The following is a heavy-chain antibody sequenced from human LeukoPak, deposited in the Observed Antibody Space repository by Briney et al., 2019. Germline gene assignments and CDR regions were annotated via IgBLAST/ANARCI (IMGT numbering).Heavy chain of an antibody. CDR1: GYTFTGYY. D-gene: IGHD3-16*02. J-gene: IGHJ4*02. V-gene: IGHV1-2*02. CDR2: INPNSGGT. Sequence: ASVKVSCKASGYTFTGYYMHWVRQAPGQGLEWMGWINPNSGGTNYAQKFQGRVTMTRDTSISTAYMELSRLRSDDTAVYYCARDEHDYVWGSYRLIRNTYYFDYWGQGTLVTVSS. CDR3: ARDEHDYVWGSYRLIRNTYYFDY.